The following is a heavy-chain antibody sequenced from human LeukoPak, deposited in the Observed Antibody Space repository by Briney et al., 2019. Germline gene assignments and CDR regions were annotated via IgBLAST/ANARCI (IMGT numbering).Heavy chain of an antibody. CDR2: IYYSGNT. D-gene: IGHD2-15*01. Sequence: PSETLSLTCTVSGGSISSSNYYWGWIRQPPGKGLEWIGNIYYSGNTYYNPSLKSRVTISVDTSKNQFSLRLSSVTAADTAVYYCARHIQDIVVVVAASWVDYWGQGTLVTVSS. J-gene: IGHJ4*02. CDR3: ARHIQDIVVVVAASWVDY. V-gene: IGHV4-39*01. CDR1: GGSISSSNYY.